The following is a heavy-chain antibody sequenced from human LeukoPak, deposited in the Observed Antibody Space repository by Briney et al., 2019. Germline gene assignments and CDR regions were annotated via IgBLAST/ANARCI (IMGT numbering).Heavy chain of an antibody. CDR3: ATSGSYFPDAFDI. D-gene: IGHD1-26*01. CDR2: TSGSGGST. J-gene: IGHJ3*02. CDR1: GLTFSSYA. Sequence: GGSLRLSCAASGLTFSSYAMSWVRQAPGKGLEWVSATSGSGGSTYYADSVKGRFTISRDNSKNTLYLQMNSLRAEDTAVYYCATSGSYFPDAFDIWGQGTMVTVSS. V-gene: IGHV3-23*01.